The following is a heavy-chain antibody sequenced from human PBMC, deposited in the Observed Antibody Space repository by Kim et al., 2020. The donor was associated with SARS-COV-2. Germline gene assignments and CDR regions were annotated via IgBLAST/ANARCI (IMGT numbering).Heavy chain of an antibody. D-gene: IGHD6-6*01. CDR1: GGSISSYY. CDR2: IYYSGST. Sequence: SETLSLTCTVSGGSISSYYWSWIRQPPGKGLEWIGYIYYSGSTNYNPSLKSRVTISVDTSKNQFSLKLSSVTAADTAVYYCARGSNWFDPWGQGTLVTVSS. CDR3: ARGSNWFDP. V-gene: IGHV4-59*01. J-gene: IGHJ5*02.